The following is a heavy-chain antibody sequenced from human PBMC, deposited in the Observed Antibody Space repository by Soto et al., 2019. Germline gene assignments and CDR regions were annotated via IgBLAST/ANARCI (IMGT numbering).Heavy chain of an antibody. CDR2: INPDTGGT. D-gene: IGHD6-13*01. Sequence: QVRLLQSGAEVKKSGASVKVSCKASGYTFNAYYIHWMRQAPGQGLEWMGWINPDTGGTDYAQKLQGWVTMTRDTSITTASMELASLKIDDTAVYYCARAIARDGSSWYRGGYDSWGQGTLVTVS. CDR1: GYTFNAYY. V-gene: IGHV1-2*04. J-gene: IGHJ4*02. CDR3: ARAIARDGSSWYRGGYDS.